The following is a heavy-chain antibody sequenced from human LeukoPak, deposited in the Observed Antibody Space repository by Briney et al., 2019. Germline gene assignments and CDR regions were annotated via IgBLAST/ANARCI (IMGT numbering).Heavy chain of an antibody. CDR2: IKSKTDGGTA. J-gene: IGHJ4*02. Sequence: PGGSLRLSCAASGFTFSIAWMSWLRHAPGKGRECVGRIKSKTDGGTADCAAPVKGRFTISRDESKNTLYLQMNSLRTEDTAVYYCTTPRPSTSGWYILDYWGQGTLVTVSS. V-gene: IGHV3-15*01. CDR1: GFTFSIAW. D-gene: IGHD6-19*01. CDR3: TTPRPSTSGWYILDY.